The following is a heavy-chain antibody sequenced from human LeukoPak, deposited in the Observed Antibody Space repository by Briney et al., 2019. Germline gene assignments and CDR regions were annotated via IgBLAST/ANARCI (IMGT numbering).Heavy chain of an antibody. CDR1: GYTFSIYN. CDR2: ISAYNGNT. CDR3: ARDRRGVRGVIISYYFDY. Sequence: ASVKVSCKASGYTFSIYNMHWVRQAPGQGLEWMGWISAYNGNTNYAQKLQGRVTMTTDTSTSTAYMELRSLRSDDTAVYYCARDRRGVRGVIISYYFDYWGQGTLVTVSS. D-gene: IGHD3-10*01. V-gene: IGHV1-18*04. J-gene: IGHJ4*02.